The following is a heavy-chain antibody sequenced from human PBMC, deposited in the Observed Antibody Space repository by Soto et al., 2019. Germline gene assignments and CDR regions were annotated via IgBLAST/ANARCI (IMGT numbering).Heavy chain of an antibody. J-gene: IGHJ4*02. D-gene: IGHD2-15*01. CDR1: GGSISSYY. V-gene: IGHV4-59*01. CDR3: ARQVCSGGSCYVLDY. Sequence: TSETLSLTCTVSGGSISSYYWSWIRQPPGKGLEWIGYIYNSGSTNHNPSLKSRVTISVDTSKNQFSLKLSSVTAADTAVYYCARQVCSGGSCYVLDYWGQGTLVTVSS. CDR2: IYNSGST.